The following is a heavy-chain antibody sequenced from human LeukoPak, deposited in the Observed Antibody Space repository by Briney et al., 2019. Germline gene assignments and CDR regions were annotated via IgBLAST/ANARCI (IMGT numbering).Heavy chain of an antibody. CDR3: ARGGNACFDF. J-gene: IGHJ4*02. Sequence: GGSLRLSCAASGFAFSNHWMHWVRQPPGKGLIWVSRINNDGITTTYAESVEGRFTISRDNAENTVYLQMNSLRVEDTGVYYCARGGNACFDFWGQGILVTVSS. CDR2: INNDGITT. CDR1: GFAFSNHW. V-gene: IGHV3-74*01.